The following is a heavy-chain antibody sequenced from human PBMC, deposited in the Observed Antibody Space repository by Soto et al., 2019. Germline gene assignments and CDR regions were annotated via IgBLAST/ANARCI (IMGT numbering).Heavy chain of an antibody. CDR3: ARLRSSNYFDY. CDR1: GDSISTDY. J-gene: IGHJ4*02. CDR2: IYYGGST. D-gene: IGHD4-4*01. V-gene: IGHV4-59*08. Sequence: SETLSLTCTVSGDSISTDYWSWIRQSPGKGLEWIGFIYYGGSTNYNPSLKSRVTISVDTPKNQFSLKLSSVTAADTAVYYCARLRSSNYFDYWGQGTLVTVSS.